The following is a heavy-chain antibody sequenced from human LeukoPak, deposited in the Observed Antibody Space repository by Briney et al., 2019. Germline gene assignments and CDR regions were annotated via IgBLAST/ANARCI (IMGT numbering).Heavy chain of an antibody. Sequence: GASVNVSCKTSGYTFTTTYINWVRQAPGQGLEWMGWVSAYNGKTSYAQKFQGRVTMTIDTSTTTAYMDLTSLTSDDTAVYYCARGGTYYPCIDYWGQGTLVTVSS. V-gene: IGHV1-18*01. CDR2: VSAYNGKT. CDR3: ARGGTYYPCIDY. CDR1: GYTFTTTY. J-gene: IGHJ4*02. D-gene: IGHD1-26*01.